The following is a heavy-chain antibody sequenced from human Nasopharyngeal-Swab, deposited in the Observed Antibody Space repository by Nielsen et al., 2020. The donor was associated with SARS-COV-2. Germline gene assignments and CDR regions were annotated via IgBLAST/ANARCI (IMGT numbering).Heavy chain of an antibody. J-gene: IGHJ5*01. V-gene: IGHV3-74*01. D-gene: IGHD4-17*01. CDR2: INDDGSST. CDR1: GFRFGTYW. Sequence: GESLKISCAASGFRFGTYWMHWVRQDPGEGRMWVSQINDDGSSTNYADSVKGRFTISRDNTKNTLYLQMHSLRAEDTAVYFCTRNLRYFDWFDYWGQGTLVTVSS. CDR3: TRNLRYFDWFDY.